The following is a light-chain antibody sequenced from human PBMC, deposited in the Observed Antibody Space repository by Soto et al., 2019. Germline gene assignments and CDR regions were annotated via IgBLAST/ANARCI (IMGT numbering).Light chain of an antibody. CDR2: GAS. CDR3: QQYGGSPIT. J-gene: IGKJ5*01. Sequence: IVLTQSPGILSLSPGERASLSCGASQSITSSFLAWYQQKPGQAPRLLIYGASSRATGIPDRFSGTGSETDFTLTINRLEPEDFAVYYCQQYGGSPITFGQGTRLEIK. V-gene: IGKV3-20*01. CDR1: QSITSSF.